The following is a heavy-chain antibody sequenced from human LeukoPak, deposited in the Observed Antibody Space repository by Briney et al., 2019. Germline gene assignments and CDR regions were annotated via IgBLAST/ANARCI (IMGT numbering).Heavy chain of an antibody. V-gene: IGHV3-11*04. Sequence: KPGGSLRLSCAASGFTFSDSYMTWIRQAPGKGLEWVSYISNSGSSIYYADPVKGRFTTSRDNAKSSLYLQMNSLRAEDTAVYYCGGGHWGLDYWGQGALVTVSS. D-gene: IGHD7-27*01. CDR2: ISNSGSSI. J-gene: IGHJ4*02. CDR1: GFTFSDSY. CDR3: GGGHWGLDY.